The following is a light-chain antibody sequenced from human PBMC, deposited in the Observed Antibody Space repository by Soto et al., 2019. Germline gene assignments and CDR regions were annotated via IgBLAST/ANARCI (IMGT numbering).Light chain of an antibody. CDR2: WAS. Sequence: DIVMTQSPDSLAVSLGERATINCKSSQSVLYSSNNKHYLAWHQQKPGQPPKVLIYWASTRESGVPDRFSGSGSGTDFTLTISSLQAEDVAVYYCQQYYSPPYTFGQGTKLEIK. J-gene: IGKJ2*01. V-gene: IGKV4-1*01. CDR3: QQYYSPPYT. CDR1: QSVLYSSNNKHY.